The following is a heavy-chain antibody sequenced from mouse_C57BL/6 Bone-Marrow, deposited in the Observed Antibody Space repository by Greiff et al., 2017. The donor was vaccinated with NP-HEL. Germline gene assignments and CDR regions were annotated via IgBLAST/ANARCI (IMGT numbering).Heavy chain of an antibody. CDR1: GFNIKDDY. Sequence: EVKLMESGAELVRPGASVKLSCTASGFNIKDDYMHWVKQRPEQGLEWIGWIDPENGDTEYASKFQGKATITADTSSNTAYLQLSSLTSEDTAVYYCTTYYYYGSSYGYYAMDYWGQGTSVTVSA. D-gene: IGHD1-1*01. V-gene: IGHV14-4*01. CDR2: IDPENGDT. J-gene: IGHJ4*01. CDR3: TTYYYYGSSYGYYAMDY.